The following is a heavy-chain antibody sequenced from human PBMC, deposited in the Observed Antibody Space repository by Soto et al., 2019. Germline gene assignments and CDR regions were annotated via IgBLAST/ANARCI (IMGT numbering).Heavy chain of an antibody. Sequence: GGSLRLSCAASGFTFSSYAMSWVRQAPGKGLEWVSGISDSGIKRYYLDAVKGRFTISRDTSTRTLYLQMNSLRAEDTAVYYCARDRREYCNSASCYDFGLDVWGQGTTVTVSS. J-gene: IGHJ6*02. CDR3: ARDRREYCNSASCYDFGLDV. CDR2: ISDSGIKR. CDR1: GFTFSSYA. D-gene: IGHD2-2*01. V-gene: IGHV3-23*01.